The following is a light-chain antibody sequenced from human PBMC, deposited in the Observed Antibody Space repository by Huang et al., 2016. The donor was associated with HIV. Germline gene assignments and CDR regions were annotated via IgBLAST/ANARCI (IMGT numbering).Light chain of an antibody. CDR1: QSVDDK. CDR3: QQYKSWFT. J-gene: IGKJ5*01. CDR2: GAS. Sequence: EIVMTQSPATPSVSPGKRVTLACRASQSVDDKLDWYQQKPGQAPRLLVYGASTRATGVPVRFSGSGSGTEFTLTITSLQSEDSAAYYCQQYKSWFTFGQGTRLEIK. V-gene: IGKV3-15*01.